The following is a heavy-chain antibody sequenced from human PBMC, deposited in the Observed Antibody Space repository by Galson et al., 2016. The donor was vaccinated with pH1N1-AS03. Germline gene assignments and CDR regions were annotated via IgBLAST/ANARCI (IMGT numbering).Heavy chain of an antibody. CDR2: NRYYGSSE. CDR1: GFTLRTYD. CDR3: VRGSGYYFDS. D-gene: IGHD3-22*01. V-gene: IGHV3-33*01. Sequence: SLRLSCAASGFTLRTYDMHWVRQAPGKGLEWVGINRYYGSSEYHEDSMKGRISISRDNSPNTISLQMNSLRVEDTAVYYCVRGSGYYFDSWGQGTLVIVSS. J-gene: IGHJ4*02.